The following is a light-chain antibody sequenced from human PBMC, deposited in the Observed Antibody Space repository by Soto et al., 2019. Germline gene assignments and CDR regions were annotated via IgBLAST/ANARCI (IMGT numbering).Light chain of an antibody. CDR1: QSFSNNY. CDR2: GAS. J-gene: IGKJ1*01. V-gene: IGKV3-20*01. Sequence: DIVLTQSPATLSLSPGERATLSCRASQSFSNNYLAWYQQKPGQAPRLLIYGASSRATGIPDRFSGSGSGTDFTLTISRLEPEDFAVYYCQQYGSSGTFGQGTKVDIK. CDR3: QQYGSSGT.